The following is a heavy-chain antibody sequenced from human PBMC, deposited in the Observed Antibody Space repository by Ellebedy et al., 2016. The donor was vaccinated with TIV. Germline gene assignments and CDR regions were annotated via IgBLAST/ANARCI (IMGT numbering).Heavy chain of an antibody. CDR2: ISAYNGNT. V-gene: IGHV1-18*01. D-gene: IGHD3-10*01. CDR3: ARDLTPGETGPNYYYYYAMDV. J-gene: IGHJ6*02. Sequence: ASVKVSCXASGYTFINYGFTWVRQAPGQGLEWMGWISAYNGNTNYAQKFQGRVTITADESTSTAYMELSSLRSEDTAVYYCARDLTPGETGPNYYYYYAMDVWGQGTTVTVSS. CDR1: GYTFINYG.